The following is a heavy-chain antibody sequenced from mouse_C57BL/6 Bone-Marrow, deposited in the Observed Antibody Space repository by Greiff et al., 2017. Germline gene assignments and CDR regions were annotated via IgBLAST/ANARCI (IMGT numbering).Heavy chain of an antibody. CDR3: ARRRDYWNWYFDV. Sequence: QVQLKQSGPGLVQPSQSLSITCTVSGFSLTSYGVHWVRQSPGKGLEWLGVIWSGGSTDYNAAFISRLSISKDNSKSQVFFKMNSLRADDTAIYYCARRRDYWNWYFDVWGTGTTVTVSS. CDR2: IWSGGST. CDR1: GFSLTSYG. J-gene: IGHJ1*03. D-gene: IGHD1-1*01. V-gene: IGHV2-2*01.